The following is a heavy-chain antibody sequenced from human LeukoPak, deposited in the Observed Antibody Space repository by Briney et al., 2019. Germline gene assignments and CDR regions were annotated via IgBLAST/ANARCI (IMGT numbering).Heavy chain of an antibody. J-gene: IGHJ3*02. CDR2: IKQGGSER. D-gene: IGHD2-15*01. CDR1: GFTFSKYW. V-gene: IGHV3-7*01. CDR3: ARDRISMLPGAFDI. Sequence: GGSLRLSCATSGFTFSKYWMSWVRQAPGKGLEWVANIKQGGSERYYVDSVKGRFTISRDNAKNSLYLQMNSLRGEDTAVYYCARDRISMLPGAFDIWGQGTMVTVSS.